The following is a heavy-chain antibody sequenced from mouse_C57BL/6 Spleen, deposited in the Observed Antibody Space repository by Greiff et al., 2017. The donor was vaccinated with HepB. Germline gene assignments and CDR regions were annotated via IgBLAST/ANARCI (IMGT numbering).Heavy chain of an antibody. CDR1: GYAFSSYW. J-gene: IGHJ3*01. V-gene: IGHV1-80*01. D-gene: IGHD2-4*01. CDR3: ARCDYDGAWFAY. CDR2: IYPGDGDT. Sequence: QVQLQQSGAELVKPGASVKISCKASGYAFSSYWMNWVKQRPGKGLEWIGQIYPGDGDTNYNGKFKGKATLTADKSSSTAYMQLSSLTSEDSAVYSCARCDYDGAWFAYWGQGTLVTVSA.